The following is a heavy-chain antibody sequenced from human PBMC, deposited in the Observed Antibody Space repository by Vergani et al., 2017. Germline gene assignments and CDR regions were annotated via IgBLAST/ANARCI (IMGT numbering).Heavy chain of an antibody. CDR2: INIGGRT. CDR1: SFSVSSHY. CDR3: ARGIATETTDLDGFYI. V-gene: IGHV3-66*02. D-gene: IGHD1-14*01. Sequence: LVESGGGLVQPGGSLRLSCAASSFSVSSHYMTWVRQAPGKGLEWVSTINIGGRTSYADSVKGRLTLTRDDSKNTLHLQMNSLRPEDTAVYYCARGIATETTDLDGFYIWGQGTMVSVSS. J-gene: IGHJ3*02.